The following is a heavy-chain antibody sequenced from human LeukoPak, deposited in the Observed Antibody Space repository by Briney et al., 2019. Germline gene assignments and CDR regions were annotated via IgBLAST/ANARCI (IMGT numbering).Heavy chain of an antibody. CDR1: GYSFTSYY. J-gene: IGHJ4*02. CDR3: ARGLYFHDSRGLDY. V-gene: IGHV1-18*01. Sequence: ASVKVSCKASGYSFTSYYTTWVRQAPGQGLEWMGWISAYNGKTNYAPMLQGRVTMATDTSTSTTYMELRSLRSDDTAFYYCARGLYFHDSRGLDYWGQGTLVTVSS. D-gene: IGHD3-22*01. CDR2: ISAYNGKT.